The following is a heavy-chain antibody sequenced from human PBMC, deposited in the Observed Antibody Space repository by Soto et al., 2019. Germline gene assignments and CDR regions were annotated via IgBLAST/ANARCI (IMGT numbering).Heavy chain of an antibody. CDR2: IYPGDSDT. CDR3: ARLGGYCSSTKCYGGGDY. CDR1: GYSFTSYW. V-gene: IGHV5-51*03. Sequence: EVQLVQSGAEVKKPGESLKISCKGSGYSFTSYWIGWVRQMPGKGLEWMGIIYPGDSDTRYPPSFQGQVTSSADKSXXTXXLQWGSLKASDTAMYYCARLGGYCSSTKCYGGGDYWGQGTQVTVSA. D-gene: IGHD2-2*01. J-gene: IGHJ4*02.